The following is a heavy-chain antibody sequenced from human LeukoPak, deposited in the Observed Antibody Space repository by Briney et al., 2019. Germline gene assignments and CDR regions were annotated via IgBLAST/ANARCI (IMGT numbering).Heavy chain of an antibody. Sequence: ASVKVSCEASGYTFTSYDMNWVRQASGQGLEWMGWMNLHSGNTGYSQRFQGRVTMTRNTSLSTAYLELTSLRTEDTAVYYCARGHQLNDYYMDVWGKGTTVTVSS. V-gene: IGHV1-8*01. D-gene: IGHD2-2*01. J-gene: IGHJ6*03. CDR3: ARGHQLNDYYMDV. CDR1: GYTFTSYD. CDR2: MNLHSGNT.